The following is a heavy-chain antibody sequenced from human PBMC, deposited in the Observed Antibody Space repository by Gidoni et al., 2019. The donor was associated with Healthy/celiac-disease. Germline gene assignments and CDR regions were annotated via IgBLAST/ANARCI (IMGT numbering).Heavy chain of an antibody. Sequence: EVQLVESGGGWVQPGGSLRLACADSGITFSGEWMSWVRQAPGKGLEWVANIKQDGREKYYVDSVKGRFTISRDNAKNSLYLQMNSLRAEDTAVSYCASQSYTYYYDSSGYPDYWGQGTLVTVSS. CDR2: IKQDGREK. CDR3: ASQSYTYYYDSSGYPDY. CDR1: GITFSGEW. D-gene: IGHD3-22*01. V-gene: IGHV3-7*01. J-gene: IGHJ4*02.